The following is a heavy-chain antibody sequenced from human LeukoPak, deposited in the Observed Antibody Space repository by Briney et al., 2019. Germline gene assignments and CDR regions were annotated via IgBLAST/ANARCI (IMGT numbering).Heavy chain of an antibody. CDR2: IYYSGSA. CDR3: ARQQTGGARHAFDI. Sequence: SETLSLTCTVSGGSISTSYWSWIRQPPAKGLEWIGYIYYSGSANYNPSLKSRVTISVDTSNNQFSLKLSSVTAADTAVYYCARQQTGGARHAFDIWDQGTMVTVSS. V-gene: IGHV4-59*08. J-gene: IGHJ3*02. CDR1: GGSISTSY. D-gene: IGHD1-14*01.